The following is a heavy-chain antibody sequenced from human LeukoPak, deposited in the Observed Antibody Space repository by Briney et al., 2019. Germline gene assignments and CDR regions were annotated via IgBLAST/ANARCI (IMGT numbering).Heavy chain of an antibody. CDR3: VGSVARGGLDY. CDR1: GGSISSGGYY. V-gene: IGHV4-61*08. CDR2: IHYSGST. D-gene: IGHD3-10*01. J-gene: IGHJ4*02. Sequence: SETLSLTCAVSGGSISSGGYYWSWIRQQPGKGPEWIGYIHYSGSTNYNPSLKSRVTISVDTSKNQFSLKLTSVTAADTAVYYCVGSVARGGLDYWGQGTLVTVSS.